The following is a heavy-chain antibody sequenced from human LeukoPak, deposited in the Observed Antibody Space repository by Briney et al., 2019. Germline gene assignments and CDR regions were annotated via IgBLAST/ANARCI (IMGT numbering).Heavy chain of an antibody. V-gene: IGHV3-74*01. CDR2: INSDGSST. CDR3: ARDSLVRGVIDY. J-gene: IGHJ4*02. Sequence: GGSLRLSCAASGFTFSSYWMHWVRQAPGKGLVWVSRINSDGSSTSYADSVKGRFTISRDNAKNTLYLQVNSLRAEDTAVYYCARDSLVRGVIDYWGQGTLVTVSS. D-gene: IGHD3-10*01. CDR1: GFTFSSYW.